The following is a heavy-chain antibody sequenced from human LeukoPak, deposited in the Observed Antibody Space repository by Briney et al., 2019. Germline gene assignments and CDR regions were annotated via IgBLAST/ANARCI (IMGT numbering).Heavy chain of an antibody. Sequence: GGSLRLSCAASGFTFSSYGMHWVRQAPGKGLEWVAVIWYDGSNKYYADSVKGRFTISRDNSKNTLYLQMNSLRAEDTAVYYCARGEYYDILTGYYSPVDFDYWGQGTLVTVSS. V-gene: IGHV3-33*01. CDR3: ARGEYYDILTGYYSPVDFDY. J-gene: IGHJ4*02. CDR1: GFTFSSYG. D-gene: IGHD3-9*01. CDR2: IWYDGSNK.